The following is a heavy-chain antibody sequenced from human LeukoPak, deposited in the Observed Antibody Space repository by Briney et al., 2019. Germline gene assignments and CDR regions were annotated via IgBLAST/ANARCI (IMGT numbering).Heavy chain of an antibody. CDR3: ARHGGMIVVVYDY. Sequence: ASVKVSCKASGYTFTGYYMHWVRQAPGQGLEWMGWINPNSGGTNYAQKFQGRVTMTTDTSTSTAYMELRSLRSDDTAVYYCARHGGMIVVVYDYWGQGTLVTVSS. J-gene: IGHJ4*02. D-gene: IGHD3-22*01. CDR2: INPNSGGT. CDR1: GYTFTGYY. V-gene: IGHV1-2*02.